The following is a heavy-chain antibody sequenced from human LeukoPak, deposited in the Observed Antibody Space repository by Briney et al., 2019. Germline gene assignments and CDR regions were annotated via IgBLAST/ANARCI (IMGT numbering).Heavy chain of an antibody. CDR3: ARQLKQWLAPPGYFDY. D-gene: IGHD6-19*01. Sequence: PSDTLSLTCTVSGGSISSYYWSWIRQPPGKGLEWIGYIYYSGSTNYNPSLKSRVTISVDTSKNQSSLKLSSVTAADTAVYYCARQLKQWLAPPGYFDYWGQGTLVTVSS. CDR1: GGSISSYY. V-gene: IGHV4-59*08. J-gene: IGHJ4*02. CDR2: IYYSGST.